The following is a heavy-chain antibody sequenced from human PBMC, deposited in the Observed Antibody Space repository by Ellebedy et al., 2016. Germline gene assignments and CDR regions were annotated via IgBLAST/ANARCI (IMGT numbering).Heavy chain of an antibody. D-gene: IGHD3-16*01. J-gene: IGHJ4*02. V-gene: IGHV3-33*01. Sequence: GGSLRLXCAVSGFTFSSYGMYWVRQAPGKGLECVALIWPDGSKKNYVDSVKGRFTISRDNFKNTVYLQMNSLRDEDTAVYYCARSSRGRGDYFDYWGQGILVTVSS. CDR3: ARSSRGRGDYFDY. CDR1: GFTFSSYG. CDR2: IWPDGSKK.